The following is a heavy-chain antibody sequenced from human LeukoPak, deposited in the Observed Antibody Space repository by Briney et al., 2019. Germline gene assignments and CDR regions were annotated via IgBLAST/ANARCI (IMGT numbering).Heavy chain of an antibody. J-gene: IGHJ4*02. CDR2: ISSSSSYI. CDR3: ARGRSGSYYVS. V-gene: IGHV3-21*01. Sequence: GGSLRLSCAASGFTFSSCSMNWVRQAPGKGLEWVSSISSSSSYIYYADSVKGRFTISRDNAKNSLYLQMNSLRAENTAVYYCARGRSGSYYVSWGQGTLVTVSS. D-gene: IGHD1-26*01. CDR1: GFTFSSCS.